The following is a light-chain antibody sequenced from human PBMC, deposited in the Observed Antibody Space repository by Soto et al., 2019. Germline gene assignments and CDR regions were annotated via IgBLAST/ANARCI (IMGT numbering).Light chain of an antibody. V-gene: IGKV1-5*03. J-gene: IGKJ1*01. CDR2: KAS. CDR3: QHYNSYSEA. CDR1: QTISSW. Sequence: DIQMTQSPSTLSGSVGDRVTITCRARQTISSWSAWYQQKPGKAPKLLIYKASTLKSGVPSRFSGSGSGTEFTLTISSLQPDDFATYYCQHYNSYSEAFGQGTKVDIK.